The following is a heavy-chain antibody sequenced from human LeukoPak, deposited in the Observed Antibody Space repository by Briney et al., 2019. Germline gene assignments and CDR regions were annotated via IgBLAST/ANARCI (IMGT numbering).Heavy chain of an antibody. Sequence: ASVKVSCKASGGTFSSYAISWVRQAPGQGLEWMGWINPNSGGTNYAQKFQGRVTMTRDTSISTAYMELSRLRSDDTAVYYCARVGYYGSGSYVGYWGQGTLVTVSS. CDR3: ARVGYYGSGSYVGY. CDR2: INPNSGGT. D-gene: IGHD3-10*01. V-gene: IGHV1-2*02. CDR1: GGTFSSYA. J-gene: IGHJ4*02.